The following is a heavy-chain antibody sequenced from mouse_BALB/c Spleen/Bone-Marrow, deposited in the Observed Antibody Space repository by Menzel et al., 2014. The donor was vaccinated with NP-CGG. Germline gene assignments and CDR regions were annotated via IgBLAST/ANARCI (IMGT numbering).Heavy chain of an antibody. CDR2: INHYNDDA. V-gene: IGHV1-14*01. J-gene: IGHJ2*01. CDR1: GYKIARYD. Sequence: EVQLYQCGAEMVKPGASAKMSCNASGYKIARYDMHWLKQKPGPGLDWIGYINHYNDDAKYNETFKGKATLTSDRSSSTACMDLISTIPEDSAAYFCARSWITGAKDYWGQDATLKIPS. D-gene: IGHD1-1*01. CDR3: ARSWITGAKDY.